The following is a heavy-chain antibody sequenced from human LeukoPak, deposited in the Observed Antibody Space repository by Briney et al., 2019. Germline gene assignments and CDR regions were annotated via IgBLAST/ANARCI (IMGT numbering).Heavy chain of an antibody. Sequence: GGSLRLSCAASGFTFNNYVMSWVRQAPGKGLEWVAIIWHDGSNEYYADSVKGRFTISRDNSRNTLYLQMNSLRAEDTAVYYCARDRSSSWSFDYWGQGTLVTVSS. CDR3: ARDRSSSWSFDY. CDR2: IWHDGSNE. D-gene: IGHD6-13*01. V-gene: IGHV3-33*08. CDR1: GFTFNNYV. J-gene: IGHJ4*02.